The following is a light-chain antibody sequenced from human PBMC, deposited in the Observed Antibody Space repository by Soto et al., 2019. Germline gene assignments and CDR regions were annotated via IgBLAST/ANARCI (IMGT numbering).Light chain of an antibody. CDR2: DAS. CDR3: QHCNGYPDT. J-gene: IGKJ2*01. CDR1: QSIDNC. Sequence: DIQMTQSPSPLSASIGDRVTITCRASQSIDNCLAWYQQKPGKAPHLLIYDASRLETGVPSRFSGSGSGTEFTLTISSLQADDFATYFCQHCNGYPDTFGPGTKVDIK. V-gene: IGKV1-5*01.